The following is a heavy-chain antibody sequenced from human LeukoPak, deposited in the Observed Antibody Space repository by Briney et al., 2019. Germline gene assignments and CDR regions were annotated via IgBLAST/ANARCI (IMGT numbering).Heavy chain of an antibody. CDR3: AKVSGIAVATYDY. D-gene: IGHD6-19*01. V-gene: IGHV3-23*01. J-gene: IGHJ4*02. CDR1: GFTFSSYA. Sequence: PGGSLRLSCAASGFTFSSYAMSWVRQAPGKGLEWVSAISGSGGSTYHADSVKGRFTISRDNSKNTLYLQMNSLRAEDTAVYYCAKVSGIAVATYDYWGQGTLVTVSS. CDR2: ISGSGGST.